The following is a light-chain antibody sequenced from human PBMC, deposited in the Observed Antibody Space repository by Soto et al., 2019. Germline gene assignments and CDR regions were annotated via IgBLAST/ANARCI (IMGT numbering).Light chain of an antibody. CDR1: SSNIGSNT. CDR3: AAWDDSLNGVV. Sequence: QCVLNQPPSASGTAGQRVTISCSGSSSNIGSNTVNWYQQLPGTAPKLLIYSNNQRPSGVPDRFSGSKSGTSASLAISGLQSEDEADYYCAAWDDSLNGVVFGGGTKVTVL. J-gene: IGLJ2*01. CDR2: SNN. V-gene: IGLV1-44*01.